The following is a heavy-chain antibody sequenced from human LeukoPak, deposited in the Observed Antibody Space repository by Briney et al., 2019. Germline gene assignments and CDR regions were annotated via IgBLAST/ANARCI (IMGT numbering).Heavy chain of an antibody. Sequence: RASVKVSCKASGGTFSSYAISWVRQAPGQGLEWMGGIIPIFGTANYAQKFQGRVTITADKSTSTAYMELSSLRSEDTALYYCAKDMRYQLLSLDYWGQGTLVTVSS. D-gene: IGHD2-2*01. CDR2: IIPIFGTA. J-gene: IGHJ4*02. CDR1: GGTFSSYA. CDR3: AKDMRYQLLSLDY. V-gene: IGHV1-69*06.